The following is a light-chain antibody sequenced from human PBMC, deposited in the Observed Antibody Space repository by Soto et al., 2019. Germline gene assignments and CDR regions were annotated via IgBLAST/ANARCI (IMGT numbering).Light chain of an antibody. CDR3: QQRSDWPST. J-gene: IGKJ4*01. Sequence: EIVLTQSPATLSLSPGERATLSCRASQSVRSYLAWYQQKPGQAPRLLIYDASNRAPGIPARFSGSGSGTDFTLTISSQEPEDFAVYYCQQRSDWPSTFGGGTKVEIK. CDR1: QSVRSY. V-gene: IGKV3-11*01. CDR2: DAS.